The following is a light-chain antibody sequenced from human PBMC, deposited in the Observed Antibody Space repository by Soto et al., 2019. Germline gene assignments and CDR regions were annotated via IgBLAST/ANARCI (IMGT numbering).Light chain of an antibody. J-gene: IGKJ3*01. V-gene: IGKV1-5*03. Sequence: DIQMTQSPSTLSASVGDRVTITCRASQSMTSWLAWYQQKPGKAPKLLIYKASSLESGVPSRFSGSGSGTEFTLTISSLQPDHFATYYCQQYNSYSFTFGPGTKVDIK. CDR1: QSMTSW. CDR2: KAS. CDR3: QQYNSYSFT.